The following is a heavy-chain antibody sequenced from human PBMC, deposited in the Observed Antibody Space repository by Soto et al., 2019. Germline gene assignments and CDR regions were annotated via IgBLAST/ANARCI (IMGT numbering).Heavy chain of an antibody. V-gene: IGHV4-61*01. D-gene: IGHD2-15*01. J-gene: IGHJ3*02. CDR2: IYYSGST. Sequence: QVQLQESGPGLVKPSETLSLTCTVSGGSVSSGSYYWSWIRQPPGKGLEWIGYIYYSGSTNYNPSLKSRVTISVDTSKNQFSLKLSSVTAADTVVYYCARGSGPNDTFDIWGQGTMVTVSS. CDR3: ARGSGPNDTFDI. CDR1: GGSVSSGSYY.